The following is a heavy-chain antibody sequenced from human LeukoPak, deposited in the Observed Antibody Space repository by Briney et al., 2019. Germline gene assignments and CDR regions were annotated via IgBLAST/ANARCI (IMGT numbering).Heavy chain of an antibody. CDR2: IKSKTDGGTT. CDR1: GFTFSNAW. J-gene: IGHJ5*02. D-gene: IGHD3-10*01. Sequence: PGGSLRLSCAASGFTFSNAWMSWVRQAPGKGLEWVGRIKSKTDGGTTDYAAPVKGRFTISRDDSKNTLYLQMNSLKTEDTAVYYCYFSRSGSYYTSGPWGQGTLVTVSS. V-gene: IGHV3-15*01. CDR3: YFSRSGSYYTSGP.